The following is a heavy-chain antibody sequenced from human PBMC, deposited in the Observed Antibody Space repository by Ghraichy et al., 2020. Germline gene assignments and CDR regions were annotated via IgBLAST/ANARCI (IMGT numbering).Heavy chain of an antibody. Sequence: ASVKVSCKASGYTFTSYDINWVRQATGQGLEWMGWMNPNSGNTGYAQKFQGRVTMTRNTSISTAYMELSSLRSEDTAVYYCARGEATMIMVPWFDPWGQGTLVTVSS. V-gene: IGHV1-8*01. CDR2: MNPNSGNT. J-gene: IGHJ5*02. D-gene: IGHD3-22*01. CDR3: ARGEATMIMVPWFDP. CDR1: GYTFTSYD.